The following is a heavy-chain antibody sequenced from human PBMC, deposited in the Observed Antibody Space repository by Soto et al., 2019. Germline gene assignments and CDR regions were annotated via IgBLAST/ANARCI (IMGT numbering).Heavy chain of an antibody. CDR1: GGSISSSDYY. D-gene: IGHD5-18*01. V-gene: IGHV4-39*01. CDR3: MSGYPWAGLDY. Sequence: SETLSLTCTVSGGSISSSDYYWGWIRQPPGKGLEWIGNIYYSGSASYNPSLKSRVTISVDTSKNQVSLKLSSVTAADTAVYICMSGYPWAGLDYWGQGTLVTVSS. J-gene: IGHJ4*02. CDR2: IYYSGSA.